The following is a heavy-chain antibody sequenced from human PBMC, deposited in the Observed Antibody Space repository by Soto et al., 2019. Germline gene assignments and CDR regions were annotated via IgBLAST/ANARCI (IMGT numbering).Heavy chain of an antibody. V-gene: IGHV3-74*01. CDR3: AREATYSSGRGMDV. D-gene: IGHD3-22*01. CDR2: INSEGSSR. J-gene: IGHJ4*02. Sequence: EVQLVESGGGLVQPGGSLRLHCAASGFTFSSHWMYWVRQAPGKGLFWVSRINSEGSSRRYADSVNGRFTVSRDNAKNTLYLQMNSLRAEDTAVYYCAREATYSSGRGMDVWGQGTLVTVSS. CDR1: GFTFSSHW.